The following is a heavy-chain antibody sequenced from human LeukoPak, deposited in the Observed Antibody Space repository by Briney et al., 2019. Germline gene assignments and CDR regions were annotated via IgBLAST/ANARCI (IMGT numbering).Heavy chain of an antibody. V-gene: IGHV2-70*11. Sequence: RESGPALVKPTQTLTLTCTFSGFSLSTSGMCVSWIRQPPWKALEWLARIDWDDDKYYSTSLKTRLTISKDTSKNQVVLTMTNMDPVDTATYYCARIQVVSSGWYYFDYWGQGTLVTVSS. CDR1: GFSLSTSGMC. D-gene: IGHD6-19*01. CDR3: ARIQVVSSGWYYFDY. CDR2: IDWDDDK. J-gene: IGHJ4*02.